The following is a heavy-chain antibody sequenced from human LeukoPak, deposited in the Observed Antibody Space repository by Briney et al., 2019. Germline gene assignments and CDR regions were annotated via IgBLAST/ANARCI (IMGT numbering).Heavy chain of an antibody. V-gene: IGHV3-21*04. D-gene: IGHD3-16*01. Sequence: GGSLRLSCAASGFTFNSYSMNWVRQAPGKGLEWISSINSNSNYIYYADSVKSRFTISRDNAKNSLYLQMNTLRAEDTAMYYCAKDAQPRSRWFDPWGQGTLVTVSS. CDR1: GFTFNSYS. J-gene: IGHJ5*02. CDR2: INSNSNYI. CDR3: AKDAQPRSRWFDP.